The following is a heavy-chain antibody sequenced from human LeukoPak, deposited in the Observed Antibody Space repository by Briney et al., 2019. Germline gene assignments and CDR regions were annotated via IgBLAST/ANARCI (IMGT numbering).Heavy chain of an antibody. J-gene: IGHJ2*01. D-gene: IGHD5-24*01. CDR1: GGSISSGTYY. CDR2: INTSGST. CDR3: ARGRRDGYNFYWYFDL. Sequence: SETLSLTCTVSGGSISSGTYYWSWIRQPAGNGLEWIGRINTSGSTNYNPSLKNRVTISVETSKNQFSLNLTSVTAADTALYYCARGRRDGYNFYWYFDLWGRGTLVTVSS. V-gene: IGHV4-61*02.